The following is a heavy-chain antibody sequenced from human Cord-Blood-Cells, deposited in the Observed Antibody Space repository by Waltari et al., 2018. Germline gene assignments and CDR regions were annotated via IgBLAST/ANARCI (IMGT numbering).Heavy chain of an antibody. D-gene: IGHD6-6*01. CDR3: ARPLGLGGSSYAFDI. CDR1: GGSFSGYY. CDR2: INHSGST. J-gene: IGHJ3*02. V-gene: IGHV4-34*01. Sequence: QVQLQQWGAGLLKPSETLSLTCAVDGGSFSGYYWSWIRQPPGKGLEWSGEINHSGSTNYNPSLKSRVTISVDTSKNQFSLKLSSVTTADTAVYYCARPLGLGGSSYAFDIWGQGTMVTVSS.